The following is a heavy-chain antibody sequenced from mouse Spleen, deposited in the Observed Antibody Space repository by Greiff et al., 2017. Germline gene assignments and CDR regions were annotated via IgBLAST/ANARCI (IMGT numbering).Heavy chain of an antibody. CDR2: ISSGGSYT. V-gene: IGHV5-6*02. J-gene: IGHJ2*01. D-gene: IGHD1-1*01. CDR1: GFTFSSYG. Sequence: EVMLVESGGDLVKPGGSLKLSCAASGFTFSSYGMSWVRQTPDKRLEWVATISSGGSYTYYPDSVKGRFTISRDNAKNTLYLQMSSLKSEDTAMYYCARHDGKGYYFDYWGQGTTLTVSS. CDR3: ARHDGKGYYFDY.